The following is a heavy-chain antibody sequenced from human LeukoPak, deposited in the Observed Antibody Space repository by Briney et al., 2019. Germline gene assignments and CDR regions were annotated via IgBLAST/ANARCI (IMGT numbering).Heavy chain of an antibody. CDR2: INPNSGGT. CDR1: GYTFTGYY. Sequence: ASVKVSCKASGYTFTGYYMHWVRQAPGQGLEWMGWINPNSGGTNYAQKFQGRVTMTRDTSISTAYMELSRLRSDNTAVYYCARVGGYYLRAFDIWGQGTMVTVSS. V-gene: IGHV1-2*02. J-gene: IGHJ3*02. CDR3: ARVGGYYLRAFDI. D-gene: IGHD3-22*01.